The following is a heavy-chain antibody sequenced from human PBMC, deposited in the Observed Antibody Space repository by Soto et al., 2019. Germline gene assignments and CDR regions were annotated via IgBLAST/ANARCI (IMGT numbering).Heavy chain of an antibody. CDR3: AKDFIAAAGMGMDV. Sequence: GGSLRLSCAASGFTFSNYAINWVRQSPGKGLEWVSVISGSAGSTYYADSVKGRFTISRDNSKNTLYLQMNSLRAEDTAVYYCAKDFIAAAGMGMDVWGQGTTVTVSS. J-gene: IGHJ6*02. D-gene: IGHD6-13*01. CDR1: GFTFSNYA. CDR2: ISGSAGST. V-gene: IGHV3-23*01.